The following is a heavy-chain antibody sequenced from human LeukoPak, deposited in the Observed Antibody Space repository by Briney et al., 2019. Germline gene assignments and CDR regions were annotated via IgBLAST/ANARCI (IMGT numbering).Heavy chain of an antibody. D-gene: IGHD5-12*01. CDR1: GFTFSSYW. Sequence: GGSLRLSCAASGFTFSSYWMSWVRQAPGKGLEWVANIKQDGSDRYYVDSVKGRFTISRGNGKNSLYLQMNSLRIDDTAVYFCARDVASWGGYTFAYWGQGTLVTVSS. V-gene: IGHV3-7*01. CDR2: IKQDGSDR. CDR3: ARDVASWGGYTFAY. J-gene: IGHJ4*02.